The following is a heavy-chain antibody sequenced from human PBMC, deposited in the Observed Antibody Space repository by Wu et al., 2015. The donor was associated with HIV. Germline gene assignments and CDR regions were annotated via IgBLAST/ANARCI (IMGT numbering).Heavy chain of an antibody. Sequence: QVQLVQSGAEVRKPGASVKVSCKTSGYTFIDYYLHWVRQAPGQGLEWVGWIYPKSGGRNFAQKFQGRVAMTRDTSINTAYMELTSLEYDDTAVYYCARDADGIVGAKIGRYFDVVGPWLLVRVSS. D-gene: IGHD1-26*01. CDR3: ARDADGIVGAKIGRYFDV. CDR1: GYTFIDYY. J-gene: IGHJ2*01. V-gene: IGHV1-2*02. CDR2: IYPKSGGR.